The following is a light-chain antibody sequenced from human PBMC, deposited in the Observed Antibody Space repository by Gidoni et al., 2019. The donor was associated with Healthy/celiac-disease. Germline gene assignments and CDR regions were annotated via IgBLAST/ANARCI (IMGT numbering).Light chain of an antibody. CDR1: QSISSY. CDR2: AAS. V-gene: IGKV1-39*01. CDR3: QQSYSTTSYT. J-gene: IGKJ2*01. Sequence: DIQLPQSPSSLSASGGDRVTITCRASQSISSYLNWYQQKPGKAPKLLIYAASSLQSGVPSRFSGSGSGTDFTLTISSLQPEDFATYYCQQSYSTTSYTFXXXTKLEIK.